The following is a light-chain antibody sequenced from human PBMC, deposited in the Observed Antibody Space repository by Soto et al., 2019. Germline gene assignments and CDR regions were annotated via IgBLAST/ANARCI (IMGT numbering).Light chain of an antibody. V-gene: IGKV3-20*01. CDR3: LQYGSSPPAYT. CDR1: QSVSGSY. J-gene: IGKJ2*01. Sequence: ESVLTQSPGTLSLSPGDRATLSCRASQSVSGSYLAWYQQKPGQAPRLLIYGASSRATGIPDRFSGSGSGTDFTLTINRLEPEDFAVYYCLQYGSSPPAYTFGQATKLEIK. CDR2: GAS.